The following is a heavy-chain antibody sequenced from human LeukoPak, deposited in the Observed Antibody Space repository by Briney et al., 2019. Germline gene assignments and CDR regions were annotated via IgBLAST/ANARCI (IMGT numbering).Heavy chain of an antibody. J-gene: IGHJ4*02. CDR1: GFTFSTYG. Sequence: GGSLRLSCATSGFTFSTYGMQWVRQAPGKGLEWVAFIQNDASKKSYADSVKGRFTISRDNSKNTLYLQLNSLRAEDTAVYYCAKDPTHGWGFENWGQGTLVTVSS. CDR2: IQNDASKK. CDR3: AKDPTHGWGFEN. V-gene: IGHV3-30*02. D-gene: IGHD6-19*01.